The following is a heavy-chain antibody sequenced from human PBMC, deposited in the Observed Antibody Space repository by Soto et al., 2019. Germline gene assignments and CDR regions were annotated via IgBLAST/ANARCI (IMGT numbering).Heavy chain of an antibody. CDR3: AREWGGRGSSTYYWFEP. Sequence: KTSESLSLTCTVSGGSISSYYWSWIRQPPGKGLEWIGYIYYSGSTNYNPSLKSRVTISVDTSKDQFSLKLSSVTAADTAVYYCAREWGGRGSSTYYWFEPWRQGTLVTVSS. CDR2: IYYSGST. CDR1: GGSISSYY. V-gene: IGHV4-59*01. D-gene: IGHD6-6*01. J-gene: IGHJ5*02.